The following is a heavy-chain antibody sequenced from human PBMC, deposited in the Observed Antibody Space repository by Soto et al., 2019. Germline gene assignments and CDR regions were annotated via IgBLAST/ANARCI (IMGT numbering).Heavy chain of an antibody. CDR3: ARGTYNYGYSAFDS. D-gene: IGHD5-18*01. V-gene: IGHV3-53*01. CDR2: TYTGGST. Sequence: GGSLRLSCAASGFTVSSHYMSWVRQAPGRGLEWVSVTYTGGSTDFADSVNGRFTISGDNSDNTLYLSMNSLRAADTAADFCARGTYNYGYSAFDSWGQEPWSPSPQ. CDR1: GFTVSSHY. J-gene: IGHJ4*01.